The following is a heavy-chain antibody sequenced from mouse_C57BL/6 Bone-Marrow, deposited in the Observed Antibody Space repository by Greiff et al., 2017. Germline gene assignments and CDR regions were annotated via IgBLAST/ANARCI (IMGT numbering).Heavy chain of an antibody. V-gene: IGHV14-2*01. Sequence: VQLQQSGAELVKPGASVKLSCTASGFNITDYYMHWVKQRTEQGLEWIGRIDPEDGETKYAPKFPGTATITAAPSSTTSYLPLSRLPSSDAAVFYCARYYGSSPYWYFDFWGTGTTVTVSS. CDR2: IDPEDGET. J-gene: IGHJ1*03. D-gene: IGHD1-1*01. CDR1: GFNITDYY. CDR3: ARYYGSSPYWYFDF.